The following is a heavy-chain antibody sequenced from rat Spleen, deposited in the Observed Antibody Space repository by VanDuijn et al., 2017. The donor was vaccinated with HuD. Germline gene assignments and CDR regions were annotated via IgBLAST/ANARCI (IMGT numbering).Heavy chain of an antibody. CDR1: GFSLTSNG. Sequence: QVQLKESGPGLMQPSETLSLTCTVSGFSLTSNGVSWVRQPPGEGLEWIDAISSCGSTYYNSALKSRLSISRDTSKSQVFLKMNSLQTEDTATYFCTRESLPGYNSHWFVFWGQGTLVTVSS. CDR2: ISSCGST. J-gene: IGHJ3*01. V-gene: IGHV2S8*01. D-gene: IGHD1-4*01. CDR3: TRESLPGYNSHWFVF.